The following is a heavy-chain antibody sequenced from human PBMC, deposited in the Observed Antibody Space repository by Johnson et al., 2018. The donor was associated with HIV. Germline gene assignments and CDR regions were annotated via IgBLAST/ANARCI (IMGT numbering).Heavy chain of an antibody. CDR2: ISYDGSNN. J-gene: IGHJ3*02. CDR1: AFTFRSYS. V-gene: IGHV3-30-3*01. D-gene: IGHD6-6*01. Sequence: QVQLVESGGGVVQPGRSLRLSCAASAFTFRSYSMHWVRQAPGKGLEWVAVISYDGSNNYSADSVKVRFTISRDNSKNTLYLQMNSLRAEDTAVYYCARERSLNEYSSSWDAFDIWGQGTMVTVSS. CDR3: ARERSLNEYSSSWDAFDI.